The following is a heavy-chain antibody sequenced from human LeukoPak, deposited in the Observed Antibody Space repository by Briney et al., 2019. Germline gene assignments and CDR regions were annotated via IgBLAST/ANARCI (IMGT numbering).Heavy chain of an antibody. V-gene: IGHV1-69*05. D-gene: IGHD1-7*01. CDR3: AREIRSLTGTTNWFDP. CDR2: IIPIFGTA. J-gene: IGHJ5*02. Sequence: SVKVSCKASGGTFSSYAISWVRQAPGQGLEWMGGIIPIFGTANYAQKFQGRVTITTDESTRTAYMELSSLRSEDTAVYYCAREIRSLTGTTNWFDPWGQGTLVTVSS. CDR1: GGTFSSYA.